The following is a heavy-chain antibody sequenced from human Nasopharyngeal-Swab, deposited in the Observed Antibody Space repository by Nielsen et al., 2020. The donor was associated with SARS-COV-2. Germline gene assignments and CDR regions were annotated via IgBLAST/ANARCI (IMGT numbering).Heavy chain of an antibody. J-gene: IGHJ4*02. Sequence: SETLSLTCAVYGGSFSAYYWNWIRQPPGKGLEWIGEINHSGSTNYNPSLKSRVTISVDTSKKQFSLKLSSVTAADTAVYYCARTEGSSSWSRVDYWGQGTLVTVSS. D-gene: IGHD6-13*01. CDR3: ARTEGSSSWSRVDY. CDR2: INHSGST. V-gene: IGHV4-34*01. CDR1: GGSFSAYY.